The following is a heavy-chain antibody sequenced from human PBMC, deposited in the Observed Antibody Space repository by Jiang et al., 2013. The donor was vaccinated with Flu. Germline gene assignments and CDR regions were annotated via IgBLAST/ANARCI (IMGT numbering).Heavy chain of an antibody. V-gene: IGHV3-9*01. CDR2: ISWNSGSI. CDR1: GFTFDDYA. CDR3: AKDKNSGSYYYYYYGMDV. J-gene: IGHJ6*02. Sequence: SGFTFDDYAMHWVRQAPGKGLEWVSGISWNSGSIGYADSVKGRFTISRDNAKNSLYLQMNSLRAEDTALYYCAKDKNSGSYYYYYYGMDVWGQGP. D-gene: IGHD1-26*01.